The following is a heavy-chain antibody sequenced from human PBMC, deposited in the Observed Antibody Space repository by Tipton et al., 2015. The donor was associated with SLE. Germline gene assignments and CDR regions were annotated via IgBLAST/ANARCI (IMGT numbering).Heavy chain of an antibody. CDR1: GYTISSGYY. V-gene: IGHV4-38-2*01. CDR2: IYHSGST. J-gene: IGHJ4*02. CDR3: ARHQGGFDY. Sequence: TLSLTCAVSGYTISSGYYWGWIRQPPGKGLEWIGSIYHSGSTYYNPSLKSRVTISVDTPKNQFSLKLSSAPAADTAVYYCARHQGGFDYWGQGTLVTVSS.